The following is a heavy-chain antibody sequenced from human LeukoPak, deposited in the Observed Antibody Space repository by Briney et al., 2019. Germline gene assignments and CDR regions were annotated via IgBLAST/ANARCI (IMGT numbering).Heavy chain of an antibody. CDR2: ISYSGST. Sequence: PSETLSLTCTVPGGSISSYYWSWIRQPPGKGLEWIGYISYSGSTNYNPSLKSRVTISVDTSRNQFSLKLSSVTAADTAVYYCARGRLGGSGSYYNVLDYWGQGTLVTVSS. D-gene: IGHD3-10*01. CDR3: ARGRLGGSGSYYNVLDY. V-gene: IGHV4-59*01. CDR1: GGSISSYY. J-gene: IGHJ4*02.